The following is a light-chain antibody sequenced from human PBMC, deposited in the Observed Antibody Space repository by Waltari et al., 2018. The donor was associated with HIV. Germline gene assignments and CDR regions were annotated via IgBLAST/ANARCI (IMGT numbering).Light chain of an antibody. Sequence: DIQMTQSPSSLSASVGDRVTITCRASQSISNYLNWYQQKPGKAPKLLIYAASSLQSGVPSRFSGSGSGTDFTLTISSLQPEDFATYYCQQSYSTREFTFSPGTKVDIK. V-gene: IGKV1-39*01. CDR1: QSISNY. CDR2: AAS. CDR3: QQSYSTREFT. J-gene: IGKJ3*01.